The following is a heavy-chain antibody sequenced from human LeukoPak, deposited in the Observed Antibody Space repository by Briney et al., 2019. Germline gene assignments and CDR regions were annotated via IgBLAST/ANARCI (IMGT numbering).Heavy chain of an antibody. CDR1: GGPTSGYD. CDR3: DRHVGPYDGSGYYYVWCYDL. Sequence: PSETLSLTCTAFGGPTSGYDRSWVRQPPGKGLEWIGYIYYSGSTNFSPSLKSRVTISVDTSKNQFSLKLSSVTAADTAVYYCDRHVGPYDGSGYYYVWCYDLWGRGTLVTVSS. J-gene: IGHJ2*01. CDR2: IYYSGST. D-gene: IGHD3-22*01. V-gene: IGHV4-59*08.